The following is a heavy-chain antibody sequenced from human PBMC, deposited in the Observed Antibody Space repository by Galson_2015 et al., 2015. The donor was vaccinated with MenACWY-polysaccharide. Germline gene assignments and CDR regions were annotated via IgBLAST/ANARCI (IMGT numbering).Heavy chain of an antibody. V-gene: IGHV3-11*01. CDR3: ARGHYCFDV. CDR1: GVRLGAWY. CDR2: MSKSGDSI. J-gene: IGHJ6*02. Sequence: SLLLSCAAAGVRLGAWYISWIRQAPGEGLVWLSYMSKSGDSIYYGDSVKGRFAISRDNAKNSLYLQLNSLEVEDTAIYYCARGHYCFDVWGQGTTVTVSS.